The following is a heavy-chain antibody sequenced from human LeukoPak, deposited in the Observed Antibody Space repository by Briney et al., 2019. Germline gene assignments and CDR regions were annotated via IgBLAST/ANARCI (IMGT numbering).Heavy chain of an antibody. V-gene: IGHV4-30-4*08. D-gene: IGHD3-22*01. J-gene: IGHJ5*02. CDR3: ARAAYYDSSGYHEGGWFDP. Sequence: PSETLSLTCTVSGSSISSGDYYWSWIRQPPGKGLEWNGYIYYSGSTYYNPSLKSRVTISVDTSKNQFSLKLSSVTAADTAVYYCARAAYYDSSGYHEGGWFDPWGQGTLVTVSS. CDR2: IYYSGST. CDR1: GSSISSGDYY.